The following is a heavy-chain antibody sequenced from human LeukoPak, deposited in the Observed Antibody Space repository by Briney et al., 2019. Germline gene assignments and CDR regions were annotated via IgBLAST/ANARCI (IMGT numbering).Heavy chain of an antibody. CDR1: GFIFSGQW. CDR3: ARAFS. CDR2: IKEDGSEK. Sequence: GGSLRLSCAASGFIFSGQWMSWVRQAPGKGLEWVANIKEDGSEKSYVDSVKGRFTISRDNAKNSLYLQMNSLRAEDTAVYYCARAFSWGQGTLVTVSS. D-gene: IGHD3-16*01. J-gene: IGHJ5*02. V-gene: IGHV3-7*01.